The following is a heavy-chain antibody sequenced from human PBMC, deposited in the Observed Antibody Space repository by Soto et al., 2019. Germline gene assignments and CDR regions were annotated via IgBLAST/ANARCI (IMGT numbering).Heavy chain of an antibody. Sequence: GGSMRVSCSASGFTFSRYAMHWVRQAPGKGPEYVSAISSDGGTTYYADSVKGRFTISRDDSKNTLYLQMNSLKTEDTAVYYCTTLDGMDVWGQGTTVTVSS. CDR3: TTLDGMDV. CDR1: GFTFSRYA. V-gene: IGHV3-64*04. J-gene: IGHJ6*02. CDR2: ISSDGGTT.